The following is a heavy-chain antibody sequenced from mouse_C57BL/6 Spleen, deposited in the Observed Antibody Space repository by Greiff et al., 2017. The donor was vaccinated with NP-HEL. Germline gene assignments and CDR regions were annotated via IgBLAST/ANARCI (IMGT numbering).Heavy chain of an antibody. CDR2: IYPRSGNT. D-gene: IGHD1-1*01. V-gene: IGHV1-81*01. J-gene: IGHJ1*03. Sequence: VQLQQSGAELARPGASVKLSCKASGYTFTSYGISWVKQRTGQGLEWIGEIYPRSGNTYYNEKFKGKATLTADKSSSTAYMELRSLTSEDSAVYFCARGDITTVVASGYFDVWGTGTTVTVSS. CDR1: GYTFTSYG. CDR3: ARGDITTVVASGYFDV.